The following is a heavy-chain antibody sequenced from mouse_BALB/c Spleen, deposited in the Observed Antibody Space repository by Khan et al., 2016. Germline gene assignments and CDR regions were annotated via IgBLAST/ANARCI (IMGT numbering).Heavy chain of an antibody. Sequence: EVALVVSGGGLVKPGGSLKLSCAASGFTFSDYYMYWVRQTPEKRLEWVATISDGGSYTYYPDSVKGRFTISRDNAKNNLYLQMSSLTSEDTATYYCAREGLRRGFAYWGQGTLVTVSA. J-gene: IGHJ3*01. CDR3: AREGLRRGFAY. CDR1: GFTFSDYY. CDR2: ISDGGSYT. D-gene: IGHD2-4*01. V-gene: IGHV5-4*02.